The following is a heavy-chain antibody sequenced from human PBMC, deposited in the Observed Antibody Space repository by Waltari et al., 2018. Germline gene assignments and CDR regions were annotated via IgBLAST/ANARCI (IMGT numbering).Heavy chain of an antibody. CDR3: GQHSHGDQGWFDP. J-gene: IGHJ5*02. CDR2: IDWDDDE. CDR1: GFSLSTSGMR. V-gene: IGHV2-70*04. Sequence: QVTLKESGPALVKPTQTLTLTCTFSGFSLSTSGMRVSWIRQPPGKALEWLARIDWDDDEFDSTSLKTRRTNAKDTSKNQVVLTMTIMDPIDTAAYDRGQHSHGDQGWFDPWGQGTLVTVSS. D-gene: IGHD4-17*01.